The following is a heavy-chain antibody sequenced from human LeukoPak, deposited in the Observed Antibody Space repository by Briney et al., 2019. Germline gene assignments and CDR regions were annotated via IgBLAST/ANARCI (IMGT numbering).Heavy chain of an antibody. V-gene: IGHV3-33*01. D-gene: IGHD4-17*01. CDR2: IWYDGSNK. CDR3: ARDNTVPTYYFDY. Sequence: GGSLRLSCAASGFTFSSYGMHWVRQAPGKGLEWVAVIWYDGSNKYYADSVKGRFTISRDNSKNTLYLQMNSLRAEDTAVYYCARDNTVPTYYFDYWGQGTLVTVSS. CDR1: GFTFSSYG. J-gene: IGHJ4*02.